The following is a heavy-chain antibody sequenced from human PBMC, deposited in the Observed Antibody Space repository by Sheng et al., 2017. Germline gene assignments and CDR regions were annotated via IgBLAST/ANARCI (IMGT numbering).Heavy chain of an antibody. D-gene: IGHD6-6*01. V-gene: IGHV3-30*04. CDR3: ARSPSGRHSSSSVVLSGLRPFDY. CDR2: ISYDGSNK. J-gene: IGHJ4*02. CDR1: GFTFSSYA. Sequence: QVQLVESGGGVVQPGRSLRLSCAASGFTFSSYAMHWVRQAPGKGLEWVAVISYDGSNKYYADSVKGRFTISRDNSKNTLYLQMNSLRAEDTAVYYCARSPSGRHSSSSVVLSGLRPFDYWGQGTLVTVSS.